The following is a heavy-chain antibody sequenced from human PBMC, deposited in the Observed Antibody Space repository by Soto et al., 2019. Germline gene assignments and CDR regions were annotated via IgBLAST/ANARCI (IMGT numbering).Heavy chain of an antibody. J-gene: IGHJ4*02. CDR1: GFNFGVFG. D-gene: IGHD6-19*01. V-gene: IGHV3-30*03. Sequence: GGSLRLSCAASGFNFGVFGMHWVRQAPGKGLEWLSVLSYEGSEEYYADSVRGRFTISRDNSKNTLFLEVESLRVEDTGVYYCALTRRSSLLEVAGPGFEYWGQGTLVTVSS. CDR2: LSYEGSEE. CDR3: ALTRRSSLLEVAGPGFEY.